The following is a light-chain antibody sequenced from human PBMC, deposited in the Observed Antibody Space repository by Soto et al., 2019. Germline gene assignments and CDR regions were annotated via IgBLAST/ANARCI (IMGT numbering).Light chain of an antibody. CDR1: SSDVGGYNY. CDR3: CSYAGGYTLYV. V-gene: IGLV2-11*01. J-gene: IGLJ1*01. Sequence: QSALTQPRSVSGSPGQSVTISCTGSSSDVGGYNYVPWYQQHPGKAPKLIIYDVNERPSGVPDRFSGSKSGNTASLTISGLLAEDEADYYCCSYAGGYTLYVFGAGTKLTVL. CDR2: DVN.